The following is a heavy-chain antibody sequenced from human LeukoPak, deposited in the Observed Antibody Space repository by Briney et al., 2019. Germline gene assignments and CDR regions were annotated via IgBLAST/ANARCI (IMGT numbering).Heavy chain of an antibody. CDR1: GYTFTSYY. J-gene: IGHJ4*02. D-gene: IGHD3-22*01. CDR2: INPSGGST. V-gene: IGHV1-46*01. CDR3: AREGLNSSGYYPYFDY. Sequence: ASVKVSCKASGYTFTSYYIHWVRQAPGQGLEWMGIINPSGGSTSYAQKFQGRVTMSRDTSTSTVYMELSSLRSEDTAVYYCAREGLNSSGYYPYFDYWGQGTLVTVSS.